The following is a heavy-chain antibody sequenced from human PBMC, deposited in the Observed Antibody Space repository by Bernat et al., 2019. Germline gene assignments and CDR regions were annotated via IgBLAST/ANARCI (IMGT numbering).Heavy chain of an antibody. D-gene: IGHD3-22*01. CDR2: INPNSGGT. CDR1: GYTFTGYY. J-gene: IGHJ4*02. V-gene: IGHV1-2*02. CDR3: ARGARNSYDSSGYYYIDY. Sequence: QVQLVQSGAEVKKPGASVKVSCKASGYTFTGYYLYWVRQAPGQGLEWMGWINPNSGGTDYAQKFQGRVTMTRDTSISTAYMELSRLRSDDTAVYYCARGARNSYDSSGYYYIDYWGQGTLVTVSS.